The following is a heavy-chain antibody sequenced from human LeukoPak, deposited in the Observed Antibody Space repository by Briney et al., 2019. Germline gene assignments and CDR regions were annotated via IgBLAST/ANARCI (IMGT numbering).Heavy chain of an antibody. J-gene: IGHJ6*04. D-gene: IGHD3-10*02. CDR2: ISASGTLT. CDR3: AELGITMIGGV. V-gene: IGHV3-48*03. Sequence: GGSLRLSCAASGFTFKSFEMNWVRQAPGSGLEWISYISASGTLTHYADSVKGRFTISRDNAKNSLYLQMNSLRAEDTAVYYCAELGITMIGGVWGKGTTVTISS. CDR1: GFTFKSFE.